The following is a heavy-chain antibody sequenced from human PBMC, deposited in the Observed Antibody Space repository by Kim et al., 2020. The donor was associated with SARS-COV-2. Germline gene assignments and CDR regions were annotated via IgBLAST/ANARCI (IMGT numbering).Heavy chain of an antibody. D-gene: IGHD4-4*01. CDR2: INPSGGST. V-gene: IGHV1-46*01. J-gene: IGHJ6*02. CDR3: ARDLTTTVTHITDYYYGMDV. CDR1: GYTFTSYY. Sequence: ASVKVSCKASGYTFTSYYMHWVRQAPGQGLEWVGIINPSGGSTSYAQKFQARVTMTRDTSTSTVYMELSSLRSEDTAMYYCARDLTTTVTHITDYYYGMDVWGQGTTVTVSS.